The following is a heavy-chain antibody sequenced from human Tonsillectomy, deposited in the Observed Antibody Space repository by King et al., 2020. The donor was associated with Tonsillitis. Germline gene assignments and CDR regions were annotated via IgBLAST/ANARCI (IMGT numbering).Heavy chain of an antibody. V-gene: IGHV5-51*01. CDR1: GYSFTSYW. Sequence: VQLVQSGAEVKKPGESLKISCQGSGYSFTSYWIGWVRQMPGKGLEWMGIIYPGDSDTRYSPSFQDQVTISVDKSISTAYLQWSSLKASDTAMYYCARTRRYYYDSSGYSNWGQGTLVTVSS. CDR3: ARTRRYYYDSSGYSN. CDR2: IYPGDSDT. J-gene: IGHJ4*02. D-gene: IGHD3-22*01.